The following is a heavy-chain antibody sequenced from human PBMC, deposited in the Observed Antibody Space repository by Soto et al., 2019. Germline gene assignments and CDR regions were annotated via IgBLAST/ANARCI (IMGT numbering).Heavy chain of an antibody. CDR1: GGTFSSYA. Sequence: QVQLVQSGAEVKKPGSSVKVSCKASGGTFSSYAISWVRQAPGQGLEWMGGVIPIFGTANYAQKFQGRVTIPADESTSTAYMELSSLRSEDTAVYYCARDRVAGEINAFDIWGQGTMVTVSS. V-gene: IGHV1-69*01. CDR3: ARDRVAGEINAFDI. J-gene: IGHJ3*02. D-gene: IGHD2-15*01. CDR2: VIPIFGTA.